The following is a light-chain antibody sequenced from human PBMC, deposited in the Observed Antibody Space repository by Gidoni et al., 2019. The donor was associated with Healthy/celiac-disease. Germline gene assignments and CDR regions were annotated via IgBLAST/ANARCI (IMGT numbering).Light chain of an antibody. V-gene: IGKV3-20*01. Sequence: EIVLTQSPGTLSLSPGERATLSCRASQSVSSSYLAWYQQKPGQAPPLLIYGASSSAPGIPDRFSGSGSGTDFTLTISRLEPEDFAVYYCQQYGSSPRLTFGGGTKVEIK. CDR3: QQYGSSPRLT. CDR1: QSVSSSY. CDR2: GAS. J-gene: IGKJ4*01.